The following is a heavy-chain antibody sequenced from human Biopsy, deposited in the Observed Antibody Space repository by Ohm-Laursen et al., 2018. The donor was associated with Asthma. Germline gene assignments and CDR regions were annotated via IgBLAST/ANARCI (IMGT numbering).Heavy chain of an antibody. J-gene: IGHJ3*01. CDR3: ARTYYDFLTGQVKDVFGV. CDR1: GYNFISFA. V-gene: IGHV1-3*04. CDR2: VNTGNGDT. D-gene: IGHD3-9*01. Sequence: ASVKGSCKASGYNFISFAIHWVRQAPGQRLEWMGWVNTGNGDTKYSQKFQGRVTITRDTSASTAYMELRSLRSEDTATYYCARTYYDFLTGQVKDVFGVWGQGTMVTVSS.